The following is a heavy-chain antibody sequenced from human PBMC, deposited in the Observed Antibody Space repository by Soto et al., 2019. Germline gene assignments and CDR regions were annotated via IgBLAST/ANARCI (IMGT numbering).Heavy chain of an antibody. CDR3: ARLDYYDSSGLLDY. CDR2: ISSSSSYI. D-gene: IGHD3-22*01. CDR1: GFTFSSYS. Sequence: GGSLRLSCAASGFTFSSYSMNWVRQAPGKGLEWVSSISSSSSYIYYADSVKGRFTISRDNSKNTLYLQMNSLRAEDTAVYYCARLDYYDSSGLLDYWGQGTLVTVSS. V-gene: IGHV3-21*01. J-gene: IGHJ4*02.